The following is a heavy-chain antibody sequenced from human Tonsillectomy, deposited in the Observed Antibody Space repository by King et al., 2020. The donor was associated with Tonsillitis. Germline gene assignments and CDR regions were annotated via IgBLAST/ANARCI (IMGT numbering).Heavy chain of an antibody. D-gene: IGHD6-13*01. CDR1: GYSFTSYW. J-gene: IGHJ4*02. Sequence: VQLVESGAEVKKPGESLKISCKGSGYSFTSYWIGWVRQMPGKGLEWMGIIYPVDSVTRYSPSFQGQVTISADKSISTAYLQWSSLKASDTAMYYCARHVAAAGTDTNFDYWGQGTLVTVSS. V-gene: IGHV5-51*01. CDR3: ARHVAAAGTDTNFDY. CDR2: IYPVDSVT.